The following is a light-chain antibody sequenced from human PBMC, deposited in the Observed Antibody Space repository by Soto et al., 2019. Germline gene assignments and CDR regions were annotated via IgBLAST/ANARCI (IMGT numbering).Light chain of an antibody. CDR1: QGISSW. J-gene: IGKJ2*01. CDR3: QTAKRFPHT. CDR2: AAS. V-gene: IGKV1D-12*01. Sequence: DIQMTQSPSSVSASVGDRVTITCRASQGISSWLAWYQQKPGKAPKLLIYAASSLQSGVPSRFSGRGSGTDFTLTIRHLQPGDFATFHCQTAKRFPHTFGQGTKLEIK.